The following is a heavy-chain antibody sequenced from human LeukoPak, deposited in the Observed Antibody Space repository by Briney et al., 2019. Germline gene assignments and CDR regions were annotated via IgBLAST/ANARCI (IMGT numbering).Heavy chain of an antibody. CDR3: AKDRASNYDFWSGPVGYYYYYMDV. J-gene: IGHJ6*03. D-gene: IGHD3-3*01. V-gene: IGHV3-30*02. Sequence: GSLRLSCAASGFTFSSYGMHWVRQAPGKGLEWVAFIRYDGSNKYYADSVKGRFTISRDNSKNTLYLQMNSLRAEDTAVYYCAKDRASNYDFWSGPVGYYYYYMDVWGKGTTVTVSS. CDR1: GFTFSSYG. CDR2: IRYDGSNK.